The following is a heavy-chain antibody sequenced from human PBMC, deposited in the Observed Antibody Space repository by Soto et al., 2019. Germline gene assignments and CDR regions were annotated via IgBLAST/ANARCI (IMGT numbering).Heavy chain of an antibody. CDR1: GYTFTSYA. D-gene: IGHD5-12*01. CDR2: INAGNGNT. CDR3: ARAPYDSYYYYYGMDV. Sequence: QVQLVQSGAEVKKPGASVKVSCKASGYTFTSYAMHWVRQAPGQRLEWMGWINAGNGNTKYSQKFQGRVTITRDTSASTPYMVLSSLRSEDTAVYYCARAPYDSYYYYYGMDVWGQGTTVTVSS. J-gene: IGHJ6*02. V-gene: IGHV1-3*01.